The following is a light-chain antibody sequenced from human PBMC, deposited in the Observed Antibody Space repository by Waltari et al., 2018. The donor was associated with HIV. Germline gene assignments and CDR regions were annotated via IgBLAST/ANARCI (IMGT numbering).Light chain of an antibody. CDR2: EVS. CDR1: SSDVGGYSY. V-gene: IGLV2-14*01. J-gene: IGLJ2*01. CDR3: SSYTTSSSLL. Sequence: QSALTQPASVSGSPGQSTTIACTGTSSDVGGYSYVSWYQQHPGKAPKLMIYEVSNRPSGVSNRFSGSKSGNTASLTISGLQAEDEADYYCSSYTTSSSLLFGGGTKLTVL.